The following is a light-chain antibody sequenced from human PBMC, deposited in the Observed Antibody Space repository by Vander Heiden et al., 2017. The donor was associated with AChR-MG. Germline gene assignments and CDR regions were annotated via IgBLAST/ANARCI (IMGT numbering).Light chain of an antibody. V-gene: IGLV4-69*01. J-gene: IGLJ3*02. CDR1: SGHSSYA. CDR2: LNSDGSH. CDR3: QTWGTGIRV. Sequence: QLVLTQSPSASASLGVSVKLTCTLSSGHSSYAIAWHQQQPGKGPRYLMKLNSDGSHSKGDGIPDRFSGSSSGAERYLTISSLQSEDEADYYCQTWGTGIRVFGGGTKLTGL.